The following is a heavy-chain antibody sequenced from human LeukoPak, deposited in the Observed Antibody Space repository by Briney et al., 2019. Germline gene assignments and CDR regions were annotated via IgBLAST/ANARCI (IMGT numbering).Heavy chain of an antibody. CDR3: ARERVEMATSFDF. V-gene: IGHV3-30-3*01. Sequence: GGSLRLSCAASGFTFNTYAMHWFRQAPGKGLEWVAVISYDGSNKYYADSVKGRFTIYRGNAKTSLYLQMNGLSAEDTAVYYCARERVEMATSFDFWGQGTLVTVSS. J-gene: IGHJ4*02. CDR2: ISYDGSNK. CDR1: GFTFNTYA. D-gene: IGHD5-24*01.